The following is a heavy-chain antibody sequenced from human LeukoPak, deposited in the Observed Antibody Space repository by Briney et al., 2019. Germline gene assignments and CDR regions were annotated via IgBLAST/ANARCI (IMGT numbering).Heavy chain of an antibody. V-gene: IGHV4-39*01. J-gene: IGHJ4*02. D-gene: IGHD3-10*01. CDR3: ARRSRGYFDY. Sequence: SETLSLTRTVSGGSISSSSYYWGWIRQPPGKGLEWIGSIYYSGSTYYNPSLKSRVTISVDTSKNQFSLKLSSVTAADTAVYYCARRSRGYFDYWGQGTLVTVSS. CDR2: IYYSGST. CDR1: GGSISSSSYY.